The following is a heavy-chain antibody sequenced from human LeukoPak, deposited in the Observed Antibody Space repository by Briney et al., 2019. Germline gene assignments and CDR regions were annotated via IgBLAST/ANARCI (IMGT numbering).Heavy chain of an antibody. CDR2: INHSGST. CDR1: GGSFSGYY. J-gene: IGHJ4*02. V-gene: IGHV4-34*01. Sequence: SETLSLTCAVYGGSFSGYYWSWIRQPPGKGLEWIGEINHSGSTNYNPSLKGRVTISVDTSKNQFSLRLSSVTAADTAVYYCARSYYYDSSGSDYWGQGTLVTVSS. D-gene: IGHD3-22*01. CDR3: ARSYYYDSSGSDY.